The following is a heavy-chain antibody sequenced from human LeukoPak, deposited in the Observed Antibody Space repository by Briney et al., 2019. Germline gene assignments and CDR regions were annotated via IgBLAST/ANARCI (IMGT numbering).Heavy chain of an antibody. CDR3: ASSRDGVGAAYYYYYGMDV. CDR1: GYTFTSYG. CDR2: INPNSGGT. D-gene: IGHD2-15*01. V-gene: IGHV1-2*02. J-gene: IGHJ6*02. Sequence: ASVKVPCKASGYTFTSYGISWVRQAPGQGLEWMGWINPNSGGTNYAQKFQGRVTMTRDTSISTAYMELSRLRSDDTAVYYCASSRDGVGAAYYYYYGMDVWGQGATVTVSS.